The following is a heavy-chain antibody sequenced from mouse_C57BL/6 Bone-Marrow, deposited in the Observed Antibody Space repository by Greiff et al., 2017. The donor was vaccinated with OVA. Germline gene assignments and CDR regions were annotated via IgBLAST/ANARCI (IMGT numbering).Heavy chain of an antibody. CDR1: GYTFTSYW. J-gene: IGHJ3*01. D-gene: IGHD1-1*01. CDR2: IHPNSGST. Sequence: VQLQQPGAELVKPGASVKLSCKASGYTFTSYWMHWVKQRPGQGLEWIGMIHPNSGSTNYNEKFKSKATLTVDTSSSTAYMQLSSLTSEDSAVYYCARPYYYGSSPFAYWGQGTLVTVSA. V-gene: IGHV1-64*01. CDR3: ARPYYYGSSPFAY.